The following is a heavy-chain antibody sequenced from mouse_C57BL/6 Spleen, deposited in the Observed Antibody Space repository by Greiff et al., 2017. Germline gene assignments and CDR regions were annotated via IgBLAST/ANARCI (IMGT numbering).Heavy chain of an antibody. Sequence: QVQLQQPGAELVKPGASVKMSCKASGYTFTSYWITWVKQRPGQGLEWIGDIYPGSGSTNYNEKFKGKATLTVDTSSSTAYMQLSSLTSEDSAVYYCASDGGSMYYFDYWGQGTTLTVSS. CDR3: ASDGGSMYYFDY. V-gene: IGHV1-55*01. CDR2: IYPGSGST. D-gene: IGHD1-1*02. J-gene: IGHJ2*01. CDR1: GYTFTSYW.